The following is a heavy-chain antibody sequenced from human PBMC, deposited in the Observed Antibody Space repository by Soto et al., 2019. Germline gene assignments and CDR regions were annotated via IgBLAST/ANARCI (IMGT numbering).Heavy chain of an antibody. D-gene: IGHD3-16*01. CDR2: FSTSGTT. J-gene: IGHJ6*02. CDR3: VRVGPNFHYYYGLDV. Sequence: SETLSLTCTVSDGSISNYYWSWIRQPAGKRLEWIERFSTSGTTYYNPSLKSRVTMSIDTSQNQFSLKLSSVTAADTAVYYCVRVGPNFHYYYGLDVWGQGTTVTVSS. V-gene: IGHV4-4*07. CDR1: DGSISNYY.